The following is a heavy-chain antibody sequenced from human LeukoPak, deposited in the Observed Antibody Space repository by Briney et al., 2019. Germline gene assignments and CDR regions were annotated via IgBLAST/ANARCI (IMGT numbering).Heavy chain of an antibody. Sequence: GGSLRLSCAASGFTFSSYAMHWVRQAPGKGLEWVANIKQDGGQIYYLESVKGRFTVSRDNAENSLYLQMNSLRAEDTAVYYCARLGARQMLEYWGQGTLVTVSS. D-gene: IGHD4-17*01. CDR2: IKQDGGQI. V-gene: IGHV3-7*01. J-gene: IGHJ4*02. CDR3: ARLGARQMLEY. CDR1: GFTFSSYA.